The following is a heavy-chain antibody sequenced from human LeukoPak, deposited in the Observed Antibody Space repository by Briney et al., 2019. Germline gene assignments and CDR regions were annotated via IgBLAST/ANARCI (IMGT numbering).Heavy chain of an antibody. CDR2: ITASCGST. CDR3: AKATKVTSPLGHDY. D-gene: IGHD2-21*02. Sequence: QPGGSLRLSCSASGFTFSSFAMSWVRQAPGEGLEWVSGITASCGSTYYADSLKGRFTISRDNSKNTLYLQMNSLSAEDTAVYYCAKATKVTSPLGHDYWGQGTLVTVSS. CDR1: GFTFSSFA. J-gene: IGHJ4*02. V-gene: IGHV3-23*01.